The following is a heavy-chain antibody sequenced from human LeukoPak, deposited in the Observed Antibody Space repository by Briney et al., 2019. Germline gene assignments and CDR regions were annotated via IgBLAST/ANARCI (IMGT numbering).Heavy chain of an antibody. CDR3: AREVDGYCSGGSCGDI. Sequence: GGSLRLSCAASGFTFSSYEMNWVRQAPGKGLEWVSYISSSGSTIYYADSVKGRFTISRDNAKNSLYLQMNSLRAEDTAVHYCAREVDGYCSGGSCGDIWGQGTMVTVSS. V-gene: IGHV3-48*03. CDR2: ISSSGSTI. D-gene: IGHD2-15*01. CDR1: GFTFSSYE. J-gene: IGHJ3*02.